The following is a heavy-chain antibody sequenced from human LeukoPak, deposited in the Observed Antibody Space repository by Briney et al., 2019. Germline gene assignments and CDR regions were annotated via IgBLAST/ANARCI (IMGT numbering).Heavy chain of an antibody. V-gene: IGHV3-30*04. J-gene: IGHJ5*02. CDR2: ISYGGSNK. Sequence: GGSLRLSCAASGFTFSSYAMHWVRQAPGKGLEWVAVISYGGSNKYYADSVKGRFTISRDNSRNTLYLQMNSLRAEDTAVYYCARNSDYYDSSGYPPNWFDPWGQGTLVTVSS. CDR1: GFTFSSYA. CDR3: ARNSDYYDSSGYPPNWFDP. D-gene: IGHD3-22*01.